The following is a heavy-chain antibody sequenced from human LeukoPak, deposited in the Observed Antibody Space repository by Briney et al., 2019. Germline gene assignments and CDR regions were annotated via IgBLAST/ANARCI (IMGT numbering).Heavy chain of an antibody. CDR2: INHSGST. CDR1: GGSFSGYY. V-gene: IGHV4-34*01. D-gene: IGHD4-17*01. CDR3: ARVVYGDYSYFQH. Sequence: PSETLSLTCAVYGGSFSGYYWSWIRQPPGKGLEWIGEINHSGSTNYNPSLKSRVTISVDTSKNQFSLKLSSVTAADTAVYYCARVVYGDYSYFQHWGQGTLVTVSS. J-gene: IGHJ1*01.